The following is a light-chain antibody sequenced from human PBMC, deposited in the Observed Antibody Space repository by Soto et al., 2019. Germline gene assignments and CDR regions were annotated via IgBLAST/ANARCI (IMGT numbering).Light chain of an antibody. Sequence: QSVLTKPPSASGTPGQRITISCSGSSSNIGSNPVNWYQHLAGTAPKLLIYSNNQQPSAVPDRFSGPKSGTSASLAISGLQFEDEADYYCAAWDESLNGYVFGTGTKVTVL. CDR3: AAWDESLNGYV. CDR1: SSNIGSNP. CDR2: SNN. V-gene: IGLV1-44*01. J-gene: IGLJ1*01.